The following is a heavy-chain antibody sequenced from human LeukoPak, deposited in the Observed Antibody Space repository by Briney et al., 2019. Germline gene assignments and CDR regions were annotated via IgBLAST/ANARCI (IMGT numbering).Heavy chain of an antibody. CDR1: GYTFTDYY. CDR3: ARVMVRGYSWFDP. Sequence: ASVKVSCKTSGYTFTDYYLHWVRQAPGQGLEWMGWINSNTGGTNYAQKFQGRVTMTRDTSISTAYTDLNRLTYDDTAVYYCARVMVRGYSWFDPWGQGTLVTVSS. CDR2: INSNTGGT. D-gene: IGHD3-10*01. J-gene: IGHJ5*02. V-gene: IGHV1-2*02.